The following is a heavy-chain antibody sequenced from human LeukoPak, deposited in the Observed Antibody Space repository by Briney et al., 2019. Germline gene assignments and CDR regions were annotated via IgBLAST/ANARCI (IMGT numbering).Heavy chain of an antibody. CDR2: VKQDGSEK. CDR1: GLTFSSYW. V-gene: IGHV3-7*01. CDR3: ARGRLWALDI. Sequence: GGSLRLSCAASGLTFSSYWMSWVRQAPGKGLEWVANVKQDGSEKYYVDSVKGRFTTSRDNAKNSLYLQMDSLRAEDTAVYYCARGRLWALDIWGQGTMVTVSS. D-gene: IGHD3-10*01. J-gene: IGHJ3*02.